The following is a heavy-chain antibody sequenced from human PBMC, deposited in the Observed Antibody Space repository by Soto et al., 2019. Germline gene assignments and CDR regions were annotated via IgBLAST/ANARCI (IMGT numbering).Heavy chain of an antibody. CDR2: ISGSGGST. CDR3: AKSLYSSGWYHYFDY. D-gene: IGHD6-19*01. V-gene: IGHV3-23*01. Sequence: LGGSLRLSCAASGFTFSSYAMSWVRQAPGKGLEWVSAISGSGGSTYYADSVKGRFTISRDNSKNTLYLQMNSLRAEDTAVYYCAKSLYSSGWYHYFDYWGQGTLVTVSS. J-gene: IGHJ4*02. CDR1: GFTFSSYA.